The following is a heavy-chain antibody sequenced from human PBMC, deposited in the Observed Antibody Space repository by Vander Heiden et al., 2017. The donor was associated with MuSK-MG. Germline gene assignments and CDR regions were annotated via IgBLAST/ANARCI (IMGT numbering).Heavy chain of an antibody. CDR2: INHSGST. Sequence: QVQLQQWGAGLLKPSETLSLTCAVYGGSFRGYYWSWIRQPPGKGLEWIGEINHSGSTNYNPPLKSRVTISVDTSKNQFSLKLSSGTAADTAVDDCAREGGTYYYYYYMDVWGKGTTGTVS. V-gene: IGHV4-34*01. CDR1: GGSFRGYY. CDR3: AREGGTYYYYYYMDV. J-gene: IGHJ6*03.